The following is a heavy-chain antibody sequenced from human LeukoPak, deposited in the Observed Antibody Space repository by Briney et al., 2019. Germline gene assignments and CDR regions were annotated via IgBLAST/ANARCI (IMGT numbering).Heavy chain of an antibody. J-gene: IGHJ4*02. CDR1: GYTFTGYY. V-gene: IGHV1-2*02. D-gene: IGHD4-17*01. CDR3: ARALHDYGDYGNFDY. CDR2: INPNSGGT. Sequence: ASVKVSCKASGYTFTGYYMHWVRQAPGQGLEWMGWINPNSGGTNYAQKFQGRVTMTRDTSISTAYMELSRLRSDDTAVYYCARALHDYGDYGNFDYWGQGTLVTVSS.